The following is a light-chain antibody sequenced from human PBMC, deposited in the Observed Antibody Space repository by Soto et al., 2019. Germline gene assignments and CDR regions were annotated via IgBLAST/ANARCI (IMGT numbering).Light chain of an antibody. V-gene: IGKV1-39*01. Sequence: DMQMTQSPSSLSASLGDSVTSXXRASQSISSYLNWYQQKPGKAPKLXIYAASSLQSGVPSRFSGSGAGTDFTLTISSLQPEDFATYYCQQSYSTPLTFGGGTKVDIK. CDR1: QSISSY. CDR2: AAS. CDR3: QQSYSTPLT. J-gene: IGKJ4*01.